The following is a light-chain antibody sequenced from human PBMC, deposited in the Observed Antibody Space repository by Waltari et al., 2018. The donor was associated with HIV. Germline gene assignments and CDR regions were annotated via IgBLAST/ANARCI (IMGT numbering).Light chain of an antibody. CDR3: QVCDSSSDHWV. J-gene: IGLJ3*02. Sequence: SYVLTQPPSVSVAPGKTARITCGGNNIGSKSVHWYQQKPGQAPVRVIYDDSDRPSRSTARFSGSNSGNTATLTISRVEAGDEADYYCQVCDSSSDHWVFGGGTKLTVL. CDR2: DDS. V-gene: IGLV3-21*04. CDR1: NIGSKS.